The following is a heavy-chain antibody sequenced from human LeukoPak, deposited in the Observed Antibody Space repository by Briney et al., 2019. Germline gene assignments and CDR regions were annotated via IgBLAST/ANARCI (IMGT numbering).Heavy chain of an antibody. CDR1: GSSFTSYW. Sequence: GESLKISCKGSGSSFTSYWIGWVRQMPGKGLELMGIIYPGDSDTTYSPSFQGQVTVSADKSISTAYLQWSSLKASDTAMYYCVAGTYSYYFDFWGQGTLVTVSS. V-gene: IGHV5-51*01. J-gene: IGHJ4*02. CDR2: IYPGDSDT. D-gene: IGHD3-10*01. CDR3: VAGTYSYYFDF.